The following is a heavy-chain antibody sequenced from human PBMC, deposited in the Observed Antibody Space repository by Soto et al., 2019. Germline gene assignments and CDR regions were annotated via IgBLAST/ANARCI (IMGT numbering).Heavy chain of an antibody. D-gene: IGHD2-2*01. CDR3: ARDSGYCSSTSCYLGDYYYGMDV. V-gene: IGHV1-69*13. CDR1: GGTFSIYA. Sequence: SVKVSCKASGGTFSIYAISWVRQAPGQGLEWMGGIIPIFGTANYAQKFQGRVTITADESTSTAYMELSSLRSEDTAVYYCARDSGYCSSTSCYLGDYYYGMDVWGQGTTVTVSS. CDR2: IIPIFGTA. J-gene: IGHJ6*02.